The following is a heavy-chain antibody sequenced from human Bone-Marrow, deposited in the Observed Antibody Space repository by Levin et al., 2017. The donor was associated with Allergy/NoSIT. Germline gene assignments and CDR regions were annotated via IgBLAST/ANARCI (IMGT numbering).Heavy chain of an antibody. V-gene: IGHV3-30-3*01. D-gene: IGHD2/OR15-2a*01. J-gene: IGHJ4*02. CDR1: GFTFSSYA. Sequence: GESLKISCAASGFTFSSYAMHWVRQAPGKGLEWVAVISYDGSNKYYADSVKGRFTISRDNSKNTLYLQMNSLRAEDTAVYYCARGFYPPGYQPHPVDYWGQGTLVTVS. CDR3: ARGFYPPGYQPHPVDY. CDR2: ISYDGSNK.